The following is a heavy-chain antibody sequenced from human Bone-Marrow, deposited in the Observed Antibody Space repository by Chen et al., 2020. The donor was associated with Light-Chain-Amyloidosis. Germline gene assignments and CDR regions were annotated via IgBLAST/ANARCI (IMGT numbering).Heavy chain of an antibody. CDR2: IYPDDADA. CDR3: ARRRDGYNFDY. V-gene: IGHV5-51*01. J-gene: IGHJ4*02. CDR1: GYTFPNYW. Sequence: EVQLEQSGPEVKKPGESLKISCKGSGYTFPNYWIGWVRQMPGKGLEWMGVIYPDDADARSSPSFEGHVTISADKSITTAYLQWRSLKASDTAMYYCARRRDGYNFDYWGQGTLVTVSS. D-gene: IGHD5-12*01.